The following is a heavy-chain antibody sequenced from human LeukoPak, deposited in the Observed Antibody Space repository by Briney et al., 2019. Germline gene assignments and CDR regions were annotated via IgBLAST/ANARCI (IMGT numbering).Heavy chain of an antibody. CDR2: TSKDGSDT. Sequence: GGSLRLSCAASGFTFSDYWMHWVRQGPGKGPEWLSRTSKDGSDTFYADAAKGRFTASRDNAKNTVYLQVTNVRPDDTAVYYCASGGYSGSYYRFSWGQGTVVTVAS. CDR3: ASGGYSGSYYRFS. CDR1: GFTFSDYW. D-gene: IGHD6-25*01. V-gene: IGHV3-74*01. J-gene: IGHJ1*01.